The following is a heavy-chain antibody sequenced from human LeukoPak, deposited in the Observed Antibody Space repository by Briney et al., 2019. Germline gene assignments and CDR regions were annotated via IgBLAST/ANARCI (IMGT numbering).Heavy chain of an antibody. J-gene: IGHJ3*01. CDR2: IYTSGST. V-gene: IGHV4-4*07. Sequence: SETLSLTCTVSGGSISSYYWSWIRQPAGKGLEWIGRIYTSGSTNYNPSLKSRVTMSVDTSKNQFSLKLSSVTAADTAVYYCARRVWATSISRDALDVWGQGTVVTVSS. CDR1: GGSISSYY. CDR3: ARRVWATSISRDALDV. D-gene: IGHD1-26*01.